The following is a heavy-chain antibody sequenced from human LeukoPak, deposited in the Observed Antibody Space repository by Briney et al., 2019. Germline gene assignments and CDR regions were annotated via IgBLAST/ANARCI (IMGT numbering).Heavy chain of an antibody. CDR1: GASISSYY. J-gene: IGHJ4*02. CDR3: ARLMVRRPI. D-gene: IGHD3-10*01. CDR2: IYYSGST. Sequence: SETLSLTCTISGASISSYYWSWIRQPPGKGLEWIGFIYYSGSTNYNPSLQSRVTISVDTSKNQFSLKLSSVTAADTAVYYCARLMVRRPIWGQGTLVTVSS. V-gene: IGHV4-59*12.